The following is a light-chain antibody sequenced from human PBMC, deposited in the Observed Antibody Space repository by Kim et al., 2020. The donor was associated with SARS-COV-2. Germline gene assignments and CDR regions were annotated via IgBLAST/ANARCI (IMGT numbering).Light chain of an antibody. Sequence: VTPKEKVTITCRASQSIDNSLHWYQQKPDQSPMLLIKDASQSISGVPSRFSGSGSGTDFTLTIKSLEAEDAATYYCHQTSTLPWTFGQGTKVEIK. CDR2: DAS. CDR3: HQTSTLPWT. V-gene: IGKV6-21*02. J-gene: IGKJ1*01. CDR1: QSIDNS.